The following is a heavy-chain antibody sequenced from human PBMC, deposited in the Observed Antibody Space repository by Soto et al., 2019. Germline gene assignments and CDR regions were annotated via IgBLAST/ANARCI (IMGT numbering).Heavy chain of an antibody. Sequence: EVQLLESGGGLVQPGGSLRLSCAASGFTFSNYAMTWVRQAPGKGLEWVSGISGSGSITSYADSVQGRFTISRDNSKNTLSLQMNSLRAGDTAVYYCAKARCTTVAGLNYWGQGALVTVSS. CDR3: AKARCTTVAGLNY. D-gene: IGHD2-8*01. CDR1: GFTFSNYA. J-gene: IGHJ4*02. CDR2: ISGSGSIT. V-gene: IGHV3-23*01.